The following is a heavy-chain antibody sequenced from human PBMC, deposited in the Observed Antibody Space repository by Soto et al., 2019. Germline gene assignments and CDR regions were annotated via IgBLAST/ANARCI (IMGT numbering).Heavy chain of an antibody. Sequence: GASVKVSCKASGYTFTTYGISWVRQAPGQGLEWMGWISAYNGNTNYAQKLQGRVTMTTDTSTSTAYMELRSLRSDDTAVYYCARDEFEYYYDSSGSLPGDYWGQGTLVTVSS. D-gene: IGHD3-22*01. J-gene: IGHJ4*02. CDR3: ARDEFEYYYDSSGSLPGDY. V-gene: IGHV1-18*01. CDR2: ISAYNGNT. CDR1: GYTFTTYG.